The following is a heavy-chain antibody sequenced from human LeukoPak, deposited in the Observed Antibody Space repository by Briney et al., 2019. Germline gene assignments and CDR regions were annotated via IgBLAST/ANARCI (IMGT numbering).Heavy chain of an antibody. CDR3: ARDYCSSTSCYAGIGY. J-gene: IGHJ4*02. V-gene: IGHV4-4*02. CDR2: IYHSGST. D-gene: IGHD2-2*01. CDR1: GGSISSSNW. Sequence: SETLSLTCAVSGGSISSSNWWSWVHQPPGKGLEWIGEIYHSGSTNYNPSLKSRVTISVDKSKNQFSLKLRSVTAADTAVYYCARDYCSSTSCYAGIGYWGQGTLVTVSS.